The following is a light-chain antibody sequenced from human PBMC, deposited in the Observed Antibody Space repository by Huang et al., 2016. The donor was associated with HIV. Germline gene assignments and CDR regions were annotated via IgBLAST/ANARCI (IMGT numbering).Light chain of an antibody. CDR2: AAS. Sequence: DIQMTQSPSSVSASVGDRVTITSRASQDISSWLAWYQHQPGKAPKLLIFAASSLQPGVPSRFSGSGSGTDFTLTISSLQPEDFGTYYCQQANSFSLTFGGGTKVEIK. CDR1: QDISSW. V-gene: IGKV1-12*01. J-gene: IGKJ4*01. CDR3: QQANSFSLT.